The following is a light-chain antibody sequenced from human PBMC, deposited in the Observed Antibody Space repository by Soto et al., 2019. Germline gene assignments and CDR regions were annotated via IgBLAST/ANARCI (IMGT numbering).Light chain of an antibody. CDR2: EVS. CDR1: SSDVGGYNF. Sequence: QSVLTQPASVFGSPGQSITFSCTGTSSDVGGYNFVSWYQQHPGKAPKLMIYEVSSRPSGVSNRFSGSKSGNTASLTISGLQPEDEADYYCSSYTTSTTVVFGTGTTVTVL. V-gene: IGLV2-14*03. J-gene: IGLJ1*01. CDR3: SSYTTSTTVV.